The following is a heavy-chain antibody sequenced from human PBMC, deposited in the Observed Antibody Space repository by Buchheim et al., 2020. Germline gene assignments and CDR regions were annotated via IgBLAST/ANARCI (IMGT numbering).Heavy chain of an antibody. J-gene: IGHJ6*02. Sequence: QVQLVQSGAEVKKPGASVKVSCKASGYTFTGYYMHWVRQAPGQGLEWMGWINPNSGGTNYAQKFQGWVTMTRDTSISTAYMELGRLGSDDTAVYYWAREGTMVRGIIIKETYYYGMDVWGQGTT. V-gene: IGHV1-2*04. CDR2: INPNSGGT. CDR1: GYTFTGYY. CDR3: AREGTMVRGIIIKETYYYGMDV. D-gene: IGHD3-10*01.